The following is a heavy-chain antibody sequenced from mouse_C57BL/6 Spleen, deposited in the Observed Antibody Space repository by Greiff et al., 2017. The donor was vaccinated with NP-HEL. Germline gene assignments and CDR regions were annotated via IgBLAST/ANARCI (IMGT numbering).Heavy chain of an antibody. Sequence: QVQLQQSGPELVKPGASVKLSCKASGYTFTSYWMHWVKQRPGQGLEWIGYINPSSGYTKYNQKFKDKATLTADKSSSTAYMQLSSLTYEDSAGYYCASCLLQTLYYAMDYWGQGTSVTVSS. V-gene: IGHV1-7*01. CDR1: GYTFTSYW. J-gene: IGHJ4*01. CDR3: ASCLLQTLYYAMDY. CDR2: INPSSGYT. D-gene: IGHD2-10*01.